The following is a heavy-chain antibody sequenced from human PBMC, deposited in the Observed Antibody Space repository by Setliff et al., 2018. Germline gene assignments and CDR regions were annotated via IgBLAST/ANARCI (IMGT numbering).Heavy chain of an antibody. CDR1: GYTFTGYY. CDR2: ISAYNGNT. CDR3: ARKKTVYWYYGMDV. D-gene: IGHD2-15*01. J-gene: IGHJ6*02. V-gene: IGHV1-18*04. Sequence: ASVKVSCKASGYTFTGYYMHWVRQAPGQGLEWMGWISAYNGNTNYAQKLQGRVTMTTDTSTSTAYMELRSLRSEDTAVHYCARKKTVYWYYGMDVWGQGTTVTVSS.